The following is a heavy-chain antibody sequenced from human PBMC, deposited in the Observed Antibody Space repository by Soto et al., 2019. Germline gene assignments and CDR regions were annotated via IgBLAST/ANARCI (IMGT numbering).Heavy chain of an antibody. J-gene: IGHJ4*02. CDR3: AREVTGDYFDY. D-gene: IGHD3-10*01. Sequence: EVQLVESGGGLIQPGGSLRLSCAASGFTVSSHSMSWVRQAPGKGLEWVSVIYSGGSTYYADSVKGRFTISRDNSKNTLYLQMNSLRAEDTAIYYCAREVTGDYFDYWGQGTLVTVSS. CDR2: IYSGGST. CDR1: GFTVSSHS. V-gene: IGHV3-53*01.